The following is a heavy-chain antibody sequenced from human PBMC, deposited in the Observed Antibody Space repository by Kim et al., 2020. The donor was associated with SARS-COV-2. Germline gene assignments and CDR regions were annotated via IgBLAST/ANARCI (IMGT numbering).Heavy chain of an antibody. Sequence: GGSLRLSCAASGFTFSSYAMHWVRQAPGKGLEWVAVISYDGSNKYYVDSVKGRFTISRDNSKNTLYLQMNSLRAEDTAVYYCASLGRRDYDYWGQGTLVT. V-gene: IGHV3-30*04. CDR2: ISYDGSNK. CDR1: GFTFSSYA. D-gene: IGHD3-16*01. CDR3: ASLGRRDYDY. J-gene: IGHJ4*02.